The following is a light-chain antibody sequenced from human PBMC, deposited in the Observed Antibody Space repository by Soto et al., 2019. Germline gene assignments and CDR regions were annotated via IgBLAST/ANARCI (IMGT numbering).Light chain of an antibody. CDR3: SSYAGINNLGV. CDR1: SNDIGGYNY. Sequence: QSVLTQPASVSGSPGQSITFSCTGTSNDIGGYNYVSWYQQHPGKAPKLMIFEVNKRPSGVPDRFSGSKSGNTASLTVSGLQAEDEADYYCSSYAGINNLGVFGTGTKLTVL. V-gene: IGLV2-8*01. CDR2: EVN. J-gene: IGLJ1*01.